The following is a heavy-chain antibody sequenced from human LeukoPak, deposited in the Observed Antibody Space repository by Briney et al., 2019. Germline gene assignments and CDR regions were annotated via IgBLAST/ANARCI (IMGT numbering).Heavy chain of an antibody. CDR2: MNPNSGNT. CDR1: GYTFTSYD. V-gene: IGHV1-8*01. Sequence: ASVKVSCKASGYTFTSYDINWVRQATGQGLEWMGWMNPNSGNTGYAQKFQGRVTMTRNTSISTAYMVLSSLRSEDTAVYYCARALRTTAAWFDPWGQGTLVTVSS. J-gene: IGHJ5*02. CDR3: ARALRTTAAWFDP. D-gene: IGHD1-1*01.